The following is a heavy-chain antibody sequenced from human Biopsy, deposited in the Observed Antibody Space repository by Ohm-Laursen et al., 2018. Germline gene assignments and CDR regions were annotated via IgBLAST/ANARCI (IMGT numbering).Heavy chain of an antibody. D-gene: IGHD1-1*01. V-gene: IGHV3-23*01. CDR3: ARPANARAGGAPFDI. Sequence: SLRLSCSASGFTFSSHAMSWVRQAPGKGLECVSVINGSGGSTYYADSVKGRFTISRDNSKNTLYLQMNSLRAEDTAMYYCARPANARAGGAPFDIWGQGTMVTVSS. CDR1: GFTFSSHA. J-gene: IGHJ3*02. CDR2: INGSGGST.